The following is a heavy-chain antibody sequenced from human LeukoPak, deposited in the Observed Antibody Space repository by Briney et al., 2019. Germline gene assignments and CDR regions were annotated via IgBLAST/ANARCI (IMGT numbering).Heavy chain of an antibody. D-gene: IGHD7-27*01. Sequence: PGGPLRLSCAASGFTFSRYGMHWVRQAPGKGLEWVAVISYDGNSKYYADSVKGRFTISRDNSKDTLYLQMNSLRAEDTAVYYCAKAANWGSFDYWGQGTLVTVSS. CDR1: GFTFSRYG. V-gene: IGHV3-30*18. J-gene: IGHJ4*02. CDR3: AKAANWGSFDY. CDR2: ISYDGNSK.